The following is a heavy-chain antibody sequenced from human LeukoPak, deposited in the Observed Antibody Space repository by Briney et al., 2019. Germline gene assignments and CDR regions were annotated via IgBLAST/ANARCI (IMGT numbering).Heavy chain of an antibody. V-gene: IGHV3-73*01. CDR3: TSTGDRITMIVALPDY. CDR1: GFTFSGSA. J-gene: IGHJ4*02. D-gene: IGHD3-22*01. Sequence: PGGSLRLSCAASGFTFSGSAMHWVRQASGKGLEWVGRIRSKANSYATAYAASVKGRFTISRDDSKNTAYLQMNSLKTEDTAVYYCTSTGDRITMIVALPDYWGQGTLVTVSS. CDR2: IRSKANSYAT.